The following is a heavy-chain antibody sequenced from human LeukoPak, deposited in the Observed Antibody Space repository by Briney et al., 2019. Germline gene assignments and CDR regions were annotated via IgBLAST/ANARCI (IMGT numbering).Heavy chain of an antibody. Sequence: PGGSLRLSCATSRFIFSSYWMTWVRQAPGKGLEWVANIKTDGSEKYYVDSVKGRFTISRDNAKNSLYLQMNSLRAEDTAVYYCARDYTGYFPWGQGTLVIVSS. CDR1: RFIFSSYW. J-gene: IGHJ5*02. V-gene: IGHV3-7*03. CDR3: ARDYTGYFP. CDR2: IKTDGSEK. D-gene: IGHD3-9*01.